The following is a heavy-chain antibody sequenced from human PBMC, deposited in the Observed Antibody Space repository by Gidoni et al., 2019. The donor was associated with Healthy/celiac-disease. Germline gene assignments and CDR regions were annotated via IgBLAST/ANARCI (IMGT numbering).Heavy chain of an antibody. D-gene: IGHD5-18*01. V-gene: IGHV3-23*01. Sequence: VQLLESGGGLVQPGGSLRLSCAASGFTFSSYAMSWVRQAPGKGLEWVSDISGSGGSTYYADSVKGRFTISRDNSKNTLYLQMNSLRAEDTAVYYCAKAVGGGYSYAGDYWGQGTLVTVSS. J-gene: IGHJ4*02. CDR1: GFTFSSYA. CDR3: AKAVGGGYSYAGDY. CDR2: ISGSGGST.